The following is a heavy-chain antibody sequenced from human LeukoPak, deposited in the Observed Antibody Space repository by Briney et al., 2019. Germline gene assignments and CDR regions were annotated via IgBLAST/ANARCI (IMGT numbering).Heavy chain of an antibody. CDR3: AKGGVRGVITG. CDR1: GFTFDDYA. Sequence: GRSLRLSCAASGFTFDDYAMHWVRQAPGKGLEWVSGISWNSGSIGYADSVKGRFTISRDNAENSLYLQMNSLRAEDTALYYCAKGGVRGVITGWGQGTLVTVSS. CDR2: ISWNSGSI. V-gene: IGHV3-9*01. J-gene: IGHJ4*02. D-gene: IGHD3-10*01.